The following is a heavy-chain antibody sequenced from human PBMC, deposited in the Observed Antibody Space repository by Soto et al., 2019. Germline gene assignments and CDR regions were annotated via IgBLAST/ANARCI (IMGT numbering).Heavy chain of an antibody. D-gene: IGHD2-15*01. CDR2: IRSNGRT. Sequence: EVQLVESGGGLVQPGGSLELSCAASGFTFSASAMHWVRQASGKGLEWVGRIRSNGRTAYAASMQGRFTISRDDSKKTAYLQLNSLKTDDTAVYYCARLDCSGGSFYPYYFEHWGQGALVTVSA. J-gene: IGHJ4*02. V-gene: IGHV3-73*02. CDR1: GFTFSASA. CDR3: ARLDCSGGSFYPYYFEH.